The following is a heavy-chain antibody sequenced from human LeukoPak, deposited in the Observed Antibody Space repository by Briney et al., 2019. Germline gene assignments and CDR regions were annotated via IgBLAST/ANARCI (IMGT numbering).Heavy chain of an antibody. J-gene: IGHJ3*02. CDR3: ARGRSITILRGVAISDGFDI. CDR2: IDTTTSYK. CDR1: GFTFSTYW. D-gene: IGHD3-10*01. Sequence: PGGSLRLSCAASGFTFSTYWMHWARQAPGKGLEWVSFIDTTTSYKYYADSVKGRFTISRDNAKNSLYLQMNSLRADDTAFYYCARGRSITILRGVAISDGFDIWGQGTMVTVSS. V-gene: IGHV3-21*04.